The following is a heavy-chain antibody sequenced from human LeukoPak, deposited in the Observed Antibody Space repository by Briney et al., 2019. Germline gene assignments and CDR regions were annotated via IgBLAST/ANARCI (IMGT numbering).Heavy chain of an antibody. Sequence: SETLSLTCAVYGGSFSGYYWSWIRQPPGKGLEWIGEINHSGSTSYNPSLKSRVTISVDTSKNQFSLKLSSVTAADTAVYYCARDFIAAAGTGEYYFDYWGQGTLVTVSS. D-gene: IGHD6-13*01. V-gene: IGHV4-34*01. CDR1: GGSFSGYY. CDR3: ARDFIAAAGTGEYYFDY. CDR2: INHSGST. J-gene: IGHJ4*02.